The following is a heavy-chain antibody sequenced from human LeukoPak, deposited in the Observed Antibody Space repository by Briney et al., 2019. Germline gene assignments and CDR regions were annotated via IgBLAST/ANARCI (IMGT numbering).Heavy chain of an antibody. CDR2: INTDGTVT. V-gene: IGHV3-74*01. CDR3: ATKQWLAPPPDS. CDR1: GFTFSKYW. J-gene: IGHJ4*02. D-gene: IGHD6-19*01. Sequence: GGSLRLSCAASGFTFSKYWMLWVRQAPGKGLDSVSRINTDGTVTTYADSVKGRFTVSRDNADNTMFLPMNSVRDEDTAVYYCATKQWLAPPPDSWGQGTPVTVSS.